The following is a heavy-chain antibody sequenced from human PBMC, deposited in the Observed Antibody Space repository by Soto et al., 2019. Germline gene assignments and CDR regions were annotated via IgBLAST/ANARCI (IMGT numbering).Heavy chain of an antibody. J-gene: IGHJ5*02. CDR2: MNPNSGNT. V-gene: IGHV1-8*01. CDR1: GYTFTSYD. CDR3: ARERSAAGTGWFDP. D-gene: IGHD6-13*01. Sequence: QVQLVQSGAEVKKPGASVKVSCKASGYTFTSYDINWVRQATGQGLEWMGWMNPNSGNTGYAQKFQGRVTMTRNTSVSTAYMELSSLRSEDTAVYYCARERSAAGTGWFDPWGQGTLVTVSS.